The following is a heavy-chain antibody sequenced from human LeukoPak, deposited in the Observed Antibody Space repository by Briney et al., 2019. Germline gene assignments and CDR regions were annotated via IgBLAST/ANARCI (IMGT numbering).Heavy chain of an antibody. J-gene: IGHJ4*02. CDR3: ARRTLKAGYSSSWPFDY. Sequence: PSQTLSLTCTVSGGSISSGSYYWSWIRQPAGKGLEWIGRFYTSGNTNYNPSLKSRVTISVDTSKNQFSLKLSSVTAADTAVYYCARRTLKAGYSSSWPFDYWGQGTLVTVSS. D-gene: IGHD6-13*01. V-gene: IGHV4-61*02. CDR1: GGSISSGSYY. CDR2: FYTSGNT.